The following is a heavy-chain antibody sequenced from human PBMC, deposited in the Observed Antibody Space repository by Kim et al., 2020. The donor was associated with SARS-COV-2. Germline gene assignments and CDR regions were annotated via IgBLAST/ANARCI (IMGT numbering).Heavy chain of an antibody. J-gene: IGHJ6*01. V-gene: IGHV4-39*07. CDR2: IYYSGST. CDR3: ARDGPWYGYYSGMDV. CDR1: GGSISSSSYY. Sequence: SETLSLTCTVSGGSISSSSYYWGWIRQPPGKGLEWIGSIYYSGSTYYNPSLKSRVTISVDTSKNQFSLKLSSVTAADTAVYYCARDGPWYGYYSGMDVWGQGTTVTVSS. D-gene: IGHD4-17*01.